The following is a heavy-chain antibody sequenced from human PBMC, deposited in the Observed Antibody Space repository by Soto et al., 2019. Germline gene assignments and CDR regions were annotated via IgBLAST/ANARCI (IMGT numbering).Heavy chain of an antibody. CDR3: ARDYPLAAGIDY. CDR2: ISGSTGTT. Sequence: GGSLRLSCAASGFTFSNFAMSWVRHAPGKGLEWVSEISGSTGTTYYADSVKGRFIISRDNSKNTLYLQMNSLRAEDTAVYYCARDYPLAAGIDYWGQGTLVTVSS. V-gene: IGHV3-23*01. J-gene: IGHJ4*02. CDR1: GFTFSNFA. D-gene: IGHD6-13*01.